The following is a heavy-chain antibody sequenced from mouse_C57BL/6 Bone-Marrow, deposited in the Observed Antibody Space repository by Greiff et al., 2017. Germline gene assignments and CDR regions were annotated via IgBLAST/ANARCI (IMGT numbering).Heavy chain of an antibody. Sequence: VQRVESGPGLVQPSQSLSITCTVSGFSLTSYGVHWVRQPPGKGLEWLGVIWSGGSTDYNAAFISRLSISKDNSKSQVFFKMNSLQADDTAIYYCAKFCYGSSYAMDYWGQGTSVTVSS. V-gene: IGHV2-4*01. CDR3: AKFCYGSSYAMDY. D-gene: IGHD1-1*01. CDR1: GFSLTSYG. CDR2: IWSGGST. J-gene: IGHJ4*01.